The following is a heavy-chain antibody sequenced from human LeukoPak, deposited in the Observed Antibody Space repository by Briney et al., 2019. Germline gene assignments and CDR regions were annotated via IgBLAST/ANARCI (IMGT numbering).Heavy chain of an antibody. CDR2: IKQDGSEK. CDR1: GFTFSSYW. J-gene: IGHJ6*03. V-gene: IGHV3-7*01. CDR3: ARDRDDFWYYYYMDV. Sequence: GGSLRLPCAASGFTFSSYWMSWVRQAPGKGLEWVANIKQDGSEKYYVDSVKGRSTISRDNAKNSLYLQMNSLRAEDTAVYYCARDRDDFWYYYYMDVWGKGTTVTVSS. D-gene: IGHD3-3*01.